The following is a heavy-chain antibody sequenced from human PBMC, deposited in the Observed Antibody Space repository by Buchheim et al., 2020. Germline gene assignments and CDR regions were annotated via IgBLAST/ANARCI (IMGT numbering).Heavy chain of an antibody. D-gene: IGHD2-2*02. CDR3: ARDGGYWSGTNYYSVGFFQH. CDR2: IWNDGSNQ. J-gene: IGHJ1*01. V-gene: IGHV3-33*01. CDR1: GFTFSDYG. Sequence: QVQLVESGGGVVQPGKSLRLSCAASGFTFSDYGMHWVRQAPGKGLEWVAVIWNDGSNQYYADSVKGRFTISRDISKNTVYLQMNSLRAEDTAVYYCARDGGYWSGTNYYSVGFFQHWGQGTL.